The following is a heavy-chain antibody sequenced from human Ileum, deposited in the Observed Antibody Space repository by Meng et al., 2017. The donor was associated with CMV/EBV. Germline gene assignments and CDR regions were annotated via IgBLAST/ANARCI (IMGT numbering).Heavy chain of an antibody. D-gene: IGHD6-19*01. Sequence: QVQLQESGSVLVKPLETLSPTCTSSGAFISRNFCTWNRQPAGKGLEWIGRIYSSGRTFYNPSLNSRVTMSVDTSKNQFSLSLASVTAADTAIYFCAREESVGIAVTGTFDYWGQGTLVTVSS. J-gene: IGHJ4*02. CDR1: GAFISRNF. CDR2: IYSSGRT. V-gene: IGHV4-4*07. CDR3: AREESVGIAVTGTFDY.